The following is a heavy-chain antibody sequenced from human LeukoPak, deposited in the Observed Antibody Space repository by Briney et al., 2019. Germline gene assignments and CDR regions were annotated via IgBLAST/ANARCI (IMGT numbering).Heavy chain of an antibody. V-gene: IGHV4-34*01. Sequence: PSETLSLTCAVYGGSFSGYYWSWIRQPPGKGLEWIGEINHSGSTNYNPSLKSRVTISVDTSKNQFSLKLSSVTAADTAVYYCARGRRPGQFDYWGQGTLVTVSS. CDR1: GGSFSGYY. J-gene: IGHJ4*02. D-gene: IGHD6-6*01. CDR2: INHSGST. CDR3: ARGRRPGQFDY.